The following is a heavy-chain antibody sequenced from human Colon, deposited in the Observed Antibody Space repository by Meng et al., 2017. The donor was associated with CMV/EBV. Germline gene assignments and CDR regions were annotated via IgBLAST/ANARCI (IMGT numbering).Heavy chain of an antibody. CDR1: GYTFTDYY. CDR3: ARVQNWNYGRYYYYGMDV. Sequence: ASVKVSCKASGYTFTDYYIFWVRQAPGQGLEWLGWINSNSDGTNYAQKFQGRVTMTRDTSISTAYMELSRLRSDDTAVYYCARVQNWNYGRYYYYGMDVWGQGTTVTVSS. V-gene: IGHV1-2*02. J-gene: IGHJ6*02. CDR2: INSNSDGT. D-gene: IGHD1-7*01.